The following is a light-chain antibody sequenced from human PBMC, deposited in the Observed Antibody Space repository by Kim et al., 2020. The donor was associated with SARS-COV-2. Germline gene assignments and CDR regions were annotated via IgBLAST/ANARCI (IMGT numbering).Light chain of an antibody. CDR3: SAWDSSLNAWV. V-gene: IGLV10-54*01. Sequence: RTAPLTCPGHNNNVGEQGAAWLQQHQGPPPKLLSYRNNNRPSGISDRVSASRSENTASLTIAGLQPEDEADYYCSAWDSSLNAWVFGGGTQLTVL. CDR2: RNN. CDR1: NNNVGEQG. J-gene: IGLJ3*02.